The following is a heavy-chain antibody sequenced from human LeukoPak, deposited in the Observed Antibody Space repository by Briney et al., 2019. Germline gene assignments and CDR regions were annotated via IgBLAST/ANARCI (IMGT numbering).Heavy chain of an antibody. D-gene: IGHD3-16*02. J-gene: IGHJ4*02. CDR2: ISSSGSTI. CDR3: ARAPRTYDYVWGSYRPLHLDY. Sequence: GGSLRLSCAASGFTFSDYYMSWIRQAPGKGLEWVSYISSSGSTIYYADSVKGRFTISRANAKNSLYLQMNSLRAEDTAVYYCARAPRTYDYVWGSYRPLHLDYWGQGTLVTVSS. V-gene: IGHV3-11*01. CDR1: GFTFSDYY.